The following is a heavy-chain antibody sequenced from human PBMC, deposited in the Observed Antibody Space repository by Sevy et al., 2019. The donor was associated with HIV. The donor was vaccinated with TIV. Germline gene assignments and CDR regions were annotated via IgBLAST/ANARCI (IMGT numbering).Heavy chain of an antibody. CDR3: ARHCGGTSCSHAFDI. V-gene: IGHV4-34*01. Sequence: SETLSLTCAVYGGSFSGYYWSWIRQPPGKGLEWIGEINHSGSTNYNPSLKSRVTISVDTSKNQFSLKLSSVTAAETAVYYCARHCGGTSCSHAFDIWGQGTMVTVSS. J-gene: IGHJ3*02. CDR1: GGSFSGYY. D-gene: IGHD2-2*01. CDR2: INHSGST.